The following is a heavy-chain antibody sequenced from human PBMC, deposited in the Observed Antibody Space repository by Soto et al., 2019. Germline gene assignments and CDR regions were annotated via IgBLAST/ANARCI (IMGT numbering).Heavy chain of an antibody. Sequence: LRLSCAASGFTFSSYAMTWVRQAPGKGLEWVSGVSGTGGSAYYADSVKGRFTISRDKSTNTLYLHMNSLRAEDTAVYYCARDSAYSDYDLEYWGQGALVTVSS. CDR2: VSGTGGSA. CDR3: ARDSAYSDYDLEY. J-gene: IGHJ4*02. V-gene: IGHV3-23*01. D-gene: IGHD4-17*01. CDR1: GFTFSSYA.